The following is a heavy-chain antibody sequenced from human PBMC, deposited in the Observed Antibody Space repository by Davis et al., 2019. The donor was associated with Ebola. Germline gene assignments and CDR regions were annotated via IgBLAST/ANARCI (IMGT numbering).Heavy chain of an antibody. CDR1: GVTFSSYA. CDR3: ARDKGYSGYETPGPYYYGMDV. D-gene: IGHD5-12*01. V-gene: IGHV3-30-3*01. J-gene: IGHJ6*02. CDR2: ISYDGSNK. Sequence: PGGSLRLSCAASGVTFSSYAMHWVRQAPGKGLEWVAVISYDGSNKYYEDSVKGRFTISRDNSKNTLYLQMNSLRTEDTAVYYCARDKGYSGYETPGPYYYGMDVWGQGTTVTVSS.